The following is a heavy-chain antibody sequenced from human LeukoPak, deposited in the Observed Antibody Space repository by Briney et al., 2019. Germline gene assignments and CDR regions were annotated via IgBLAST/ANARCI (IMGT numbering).Heavy chain of an antibody. CDR2: INHSGST. J-gene: IGHJ4*02. CDR3: ARGRSFFTRRGYFDY. CDR1: GGSISSYY. V-gene: IGHV4-34*01. Sequence: SETLSLTCTVSGGSISSYYWSWIRQPPGKGLEWIGEINHSGSTNYNPSLKSRVTISADTSKNQFSLKLSSVTAADTAVYYCARGRSFFTRRGYFDYWGQGTLVTVSS.